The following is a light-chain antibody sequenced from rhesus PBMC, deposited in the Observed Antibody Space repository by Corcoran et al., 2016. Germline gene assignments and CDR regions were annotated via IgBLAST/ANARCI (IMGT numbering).Light chain of an antibody. V-gene: IGKV1-25*01. J-gene: IGKJ3*01. CDR3: QQYDSLPFT. Sequence: DIQMTQSPSSVSASVGDRVTITCWTSQAISSHLAWYQQKPGKAPKVLIYYGTTLQSGVPSLFSGSGTGTEFTLTISSLQPEDFANYYCQQYDSLPFTFGPGTKLEIK. CDR2: YGT. CDR1: QAISSH.